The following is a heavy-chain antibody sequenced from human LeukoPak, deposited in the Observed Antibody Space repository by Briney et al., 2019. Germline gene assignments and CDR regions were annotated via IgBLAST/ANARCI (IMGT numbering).Heavy chain of an antibody. CDR1: GFTFSSYS. CDR2: ISSSSSYI. D-gene: IGHD3-22*01. CDR3: ARDVGYDSSGYYYPFDY. J-gene: IGHJ4*02. V-gene: IGHV3-21*01. Sequence: GGSLRLSCAASGFTFSSYSMNWVRQAPGKGLEWVSSISSSSSYIYYADSVKGRFTISRDNAKNSLYLQMNSLRAEDTAVYYCARDVGYDSSGYYYPFDYWGQGTLVTVSS.